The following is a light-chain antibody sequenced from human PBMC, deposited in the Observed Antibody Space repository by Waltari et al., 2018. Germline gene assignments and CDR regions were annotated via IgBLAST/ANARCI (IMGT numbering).Light chain of an antibody. Sequence: EIVLTQSPGTLSLSPGERATLSCRASQSVNSNYLAWYQQKPGQAPRLLSYGASSRATGIPDRFSGSGSGTDFILTISRLEPEDFAVYYCQQYGSSPPYTFGQGTKLEIK. CDR3: QQYGSSPPYT. CDR2: GAS. CDR1: QSVNSNY. V-gene: IGKV3-20*01. J-gene: IGKJ2*01.